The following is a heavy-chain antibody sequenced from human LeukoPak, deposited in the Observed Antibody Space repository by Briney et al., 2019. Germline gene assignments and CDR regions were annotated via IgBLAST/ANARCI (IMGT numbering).Heavy chain of an antibody. CDR1: GFTFSSYE. D-gene: IGHD6-19*01. J-gene: IGHJ4*02. Sequence: GGSPRLSCAASGFTFSSYEMNWVRQAPGKGLEWVSYISSSGSTIYYADSVKGRFTISRDNAKNSLYLQMNSLRDEDTAVYYCARPQSSSGWRDFDSWGQGTLVTVSS. V-gene: IGHV3-48*03. CDR3: ARPQSSSGWRDFDS. CDR2: ISSSGSTI.